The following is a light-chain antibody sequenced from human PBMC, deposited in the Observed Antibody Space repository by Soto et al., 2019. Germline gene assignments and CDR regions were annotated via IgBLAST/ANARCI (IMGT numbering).Light chain of an antibody. CDR3: QQHDTSSYS. Sequence: EIVLTQSPGTLSLSPGERATLSCRASQSVSSIFLALYQQKPGQTPRLLIYGASSKATGIADRFNGSGSGTDFTLTIRSLEPEDFAVYYCQQHDTSSYSFGPGTKLEIK. J-gene: IGKJ2*03. CDR1: QSVSSIF. CDR2: GAS. V-gene: IGKV3-20*01.